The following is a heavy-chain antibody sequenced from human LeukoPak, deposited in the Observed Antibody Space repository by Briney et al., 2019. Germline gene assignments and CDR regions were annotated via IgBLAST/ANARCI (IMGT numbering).Heavy chain of an antibody. CDR3: ARDLAMYSPDLDY. CDR1: GYTFTVYY. V-gene: IGHV1-2*02. CDR2: INPKTGVT. J-gene: IGHJ4*02. Sequence: ASVKVSCKASGYTFTVYYLHWVRHAPGHGLEWMGWINPKTGVTKYAQNFQGRVTMTRDTSISTAYMEVSRLRSDDTAVFYCARDLAMYSPDLDYWGQGTLVTVSS. D-gene: IGHD1-26*01.